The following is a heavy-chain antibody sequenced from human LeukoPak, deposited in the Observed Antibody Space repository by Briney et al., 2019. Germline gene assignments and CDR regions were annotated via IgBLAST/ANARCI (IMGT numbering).Heavy chain of an antibody. CDR3: ATSGYYFDTTGYFTNYFDY. CDR2: IIPFFGTI. Sequence: ASVKVSCKASGYTFISYDINWVRQAPGQGLEWMGGIIPFFGTINYAQKFQDRVTITADKSTSTAYMELSSLRSEDTAVYYCATSGYYFDTTGYFTNYFDYWGQGTVVTVSS. V-gene: IGHV1-69*06. CDR1: GYTFISYD. J-gene: IGHJ4*02. D-gene: IGHD3-22*01.